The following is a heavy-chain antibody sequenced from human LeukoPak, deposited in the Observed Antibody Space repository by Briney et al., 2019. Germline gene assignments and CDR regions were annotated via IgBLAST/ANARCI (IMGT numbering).Heavy chain of an antibody. V-gene: IGHV4-39*01. J-gene: IGHJ4*02. CDR2: IYYRGIT. Sequence: SETLSLTCTVSGGSISSSSYYWGWIRQPPGKGLEWIENIYYRGITYYNPSLKSRVTISVDTSKNQFSLKLSSVTAADTAVYYCARHARDCSSPSCYTDYWGQGTLVTVSS. CDR1: GGSISSSSYY. CDR3: ARHARDCSSPSCYTDY. D-gene: IGHD2-2*02.